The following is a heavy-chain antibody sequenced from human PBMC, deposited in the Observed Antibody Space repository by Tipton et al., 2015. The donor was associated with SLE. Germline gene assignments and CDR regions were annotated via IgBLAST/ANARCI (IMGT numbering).Heavy chain of an antibody. V-gene: IGHV4-59*11. D-gene: IGHD2-15*01. CDR1: GGSISSHY. CDR2: IYYSGST. Sequence: TLSLTCTVSGGSISSHYWSWIRQPPGRGLEWIGYIYYSGSTNYNPSLKSRVTISVDTSKNQFSLKLSSVTAADTAVYYCARAEGSWDAFDIWGQGTMVTVSS. J-gene: IGHJ3*02. CDR3: ARAEGSWDAFDI.